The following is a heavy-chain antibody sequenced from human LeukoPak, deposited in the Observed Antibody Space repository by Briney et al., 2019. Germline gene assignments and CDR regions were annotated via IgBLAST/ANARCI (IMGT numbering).Heavy chain of an antibody. J-gene: IGHJ4*02. V-gene: IGHV1-18*01. CDR2: INPHKGNT. CDR1: GYTFVIYG. Sequence: ASVKVSCKASGYTFVIYGISWVRQAPGQGLEWMGWINPHKGNTNYVQKFQDRVTMTTDTSTSTAYMELRSLRSDDTAVYYCARDKKFVGWHHGNSVGYWGQGTLVTVSS. CDR3: ARDKKFVGWHHGNSVGY. D-gene: IGHD4-23*01.